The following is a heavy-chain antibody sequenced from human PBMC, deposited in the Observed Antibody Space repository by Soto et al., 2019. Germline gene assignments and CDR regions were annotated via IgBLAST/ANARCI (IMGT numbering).Heavy chain of an antibody. CDR3: ASTNPNSSGWYGFDY. Sequence: EVQFVESGGGLVKPGGSLRLSCAASEFTFSNAWMNWVRQAPGKGLEWVARIKSKTDGGATDYAAPVKGRFTVSRDDSKNTLYLQMNSLTTEDTAIYYCASTNPNSSGWYGFDYWGQGTLVTVSS. CDR1: EFTFSNAW. D-gene: IGHD6-19*01. CDR2: IKSKTDGGAT. V-gene: IGHV3-15*01. J-gene: IGHJ4*02.